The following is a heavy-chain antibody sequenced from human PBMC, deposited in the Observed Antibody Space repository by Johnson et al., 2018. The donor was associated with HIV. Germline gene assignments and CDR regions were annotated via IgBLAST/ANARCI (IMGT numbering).Heavy chain of an antibody. Sequence: VQLVESGGGLVQPGGSLRLSCAASGFTVSSIYMSWVRQAPGKGLEWVSIIYSGGSTYYADSVKGRFTNFRDNSKNTLYLHMISRRAEDTALYYCARDSFIAVTLSDAFDSWGQGTVVTVSS. CDR2: IYSGGST. V-gene: IGHV3-66*02. J-gene: IGHJ3*02. CDR1: GFTVSSIY. D-gene: IGHD6-19*01. CDR3: ARDSFIAVTLSDAFDS.